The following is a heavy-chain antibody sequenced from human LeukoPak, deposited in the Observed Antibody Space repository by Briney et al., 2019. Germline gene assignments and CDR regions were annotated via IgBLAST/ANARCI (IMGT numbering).Heavy chain of an antibody. D-gene: IGHD1-26*01. CDR1: GFTFSSYA. Sequence: GGSLRLSCAASGFTFSSYAMSWVRQAPGKGLEYVSAINSNGDDTYYVNSVKGRFTISRDNSKNTLYLQMGSLRAEDMAVYYCARDPGRSPDYWGQGTLVTVSS. CDR2: INSNGDDT. V-gene: IGHV3-64*01. J-gene: IGHJ4*02. CDR3: ARDPGRSPDY.